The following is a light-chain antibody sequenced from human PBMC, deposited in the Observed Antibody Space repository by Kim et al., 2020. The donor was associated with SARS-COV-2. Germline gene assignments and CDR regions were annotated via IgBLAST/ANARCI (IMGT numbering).Light chain of an antibody. CDR3: QQYYLFPPT. V-gene: IGKV1-33*01. J-gene: IGKJ4*01. Sequence: DVQMTQSPSSLSASVGDRVTITCQPSQDITDLLTWYQQKPGKAPQLLIYDASNLQTGVPSRFSGSKSGTHFTFTISSLQSEDFATYYCQQYYLFPPTFGGGTKVDIK. CDR2: DAS. CDR1: QDITDL.